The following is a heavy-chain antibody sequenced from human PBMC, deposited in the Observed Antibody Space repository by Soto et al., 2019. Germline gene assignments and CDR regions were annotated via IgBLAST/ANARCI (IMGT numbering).Heavy chain of an antibody. CDR1: GFTFSSYG. V-gene: IGHV3-33*01. CDR2: TWYDGSNK. Sequence: QVQLVESGGGVVQPGRSLRLSCAASGFTFSSYGMHWVRQAPGKGLEWVAITWYDGSNKYYADSVKGRFTISRDNSKNTLYLQMNSLTAEDTAVYYCARDCGDYSSDCYRAFDIWGQGTMLTVSS. J-gene: IGHJ3*02. CDR3: ARDCGDYSSDCYRAFDI. D-gene: IGHD6-19*01.